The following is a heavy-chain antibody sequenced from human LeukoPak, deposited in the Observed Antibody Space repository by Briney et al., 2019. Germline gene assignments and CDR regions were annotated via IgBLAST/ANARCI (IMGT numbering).Heavy chain of an antibody. CDR1: GFTFRSYW. V-gene: IGHV3-7*01. CDR2: IKEDGSEK. D-gene: IGHD2-21*02. CDR3: AKTRGDSGDY. J-gene: IGHJ4*02. Sequence: PGGSLRLSCAASGFTFRSYWMSWVRQAPGKGLEWVANIKEDGSEKYYVDSVKGRFTISRDNTKNSLYLQMNSLRAEDTAVYYCAKTRGDSGDYWGQGTLVTVSS.